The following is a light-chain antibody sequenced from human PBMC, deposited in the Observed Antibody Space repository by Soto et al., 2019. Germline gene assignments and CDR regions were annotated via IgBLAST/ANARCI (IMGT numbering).Light chain of an antibody. CDR3: TSYTSSSTLV. CDR1: SSDVGSYNR. J-gene: IGLJ2*01. CDR2: EVR. V-gene: IGLV2-18*02. Sequence: QSALTQPPSVSGSPGQSVTISCTGTSSDVGSYNRVSWYQQPPGTAPKLMIYEVRNRPSGVPDRFSGSKSGNTASLTISGLQANDEADYYCTSYTSSSTLVFGGGTKLTVL.